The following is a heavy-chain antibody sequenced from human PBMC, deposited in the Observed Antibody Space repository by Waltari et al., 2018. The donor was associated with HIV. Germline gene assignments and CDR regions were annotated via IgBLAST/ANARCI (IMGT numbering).Heavy chain of an antibody. CDR1: GLTLAAHG. Sequence: EVQLVGSGGGLVQPGRSLRLSRRGFGLTLAAHGMSWLRQAPGKGLEWVGFITSETYGGTAEYAASVTGRFVISREDSKSIAYLQMNSLEIEDTGVYYCSRPSGTLHSYGMDVWGQGTTVTVSS. CDR2: ITSETYGGTA. V-gene: IGHV3-49*03. CDR3: SRPSGTLHSYGMDV. D-gene: IGHD1-26*01. J-gene: IGHJ6*02.